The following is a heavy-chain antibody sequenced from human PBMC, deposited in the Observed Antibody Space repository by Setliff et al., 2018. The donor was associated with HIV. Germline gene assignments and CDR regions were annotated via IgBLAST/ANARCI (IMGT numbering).Heavy chain of an antibody. CDR2: ISDSGGST. CDR1: GFTFSNYA. CDR3: ARASYYYDSSGWVDY. J-gene: IGHJ4*02. D-gene: IGHD3-22*01. V-gene: IGHV3-23*01. Sequence: GGSLRLSCAASGFTFSNYAMSWVRQAPGKGLEWVSGISDSGGSTDYADSVKGRFTISRDNSKNTLFLQMNSLRAEDTAVYYCARASYYYDSSGWVDYWGQGTLVTVSS.